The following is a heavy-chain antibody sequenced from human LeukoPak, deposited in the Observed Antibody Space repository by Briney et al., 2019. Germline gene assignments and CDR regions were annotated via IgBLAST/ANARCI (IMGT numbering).Heavy chain of an antibody. D-gene: IGHD4-17*01. CDR3: ARAYGDLYFVY. Sequence: PSETLSLTCTVSGGSISSXXXXXIRQPAGKGLEWIGRIYSSGRTNYHPSLESRVTMSVDTSKNQFSLNLTSVTAADTAVYYCARAYGDLYFVYWGQGILVTVSS. J-gene: IGHJ4*02. CDR1: GGSISSXX. CDR2: IYSSGRT. V-gene: IGHV4-4*07.